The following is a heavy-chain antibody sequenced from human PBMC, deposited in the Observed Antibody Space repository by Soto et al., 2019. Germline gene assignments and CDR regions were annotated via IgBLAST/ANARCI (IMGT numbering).Heavy chain of an antibody. CDR3: ARYGSGSSEWFDP. CDR1: GGSISSYY. Sequence: SETLSLTCTVSGGSISSYYWSWIRQSPGKGPEWIGYVYRSGTTNYNPSLQSRVTMSLDTSKNQFSLKLNAVTTADTAVYYCARYGSGSSEWFDPWGQGNLVTVSS. V-gene: IGHV4-59*01. CDR2: VYRSGTT. D-gene: IGHD3-10*01. J-gene: IGHJ5*02.